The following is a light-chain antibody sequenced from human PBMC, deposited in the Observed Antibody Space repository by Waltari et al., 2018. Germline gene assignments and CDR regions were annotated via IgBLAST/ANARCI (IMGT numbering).Light chain of an antibody. CDR1: QGISTY. Sequence: DIQMTQSPSSLSASAGDRVTITCRASQGISTYLNWYQQKPGKAPKRLIYAASSLESGVPSRFSVSGSGTDFTLTISSLQPEDFATYYCLQYNSNPLTFGGGTKVEIK. J-gene: IGKJ4*01. V-gene: IGKV1-17*01. CDR2: AAS. CDR3: LQYNSNPLT.